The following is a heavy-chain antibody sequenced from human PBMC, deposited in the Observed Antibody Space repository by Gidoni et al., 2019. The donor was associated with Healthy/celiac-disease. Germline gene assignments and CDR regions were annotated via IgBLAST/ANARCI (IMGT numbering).Heavy chain of an antibody. Sequence: QVQLQESGPGLVKPSGTLSLTCAVSGGSISSSNWWSWVRQPPGKGLEWIGEIYHSGSTNYNPSLKIRVTISVDKSKNQFSLKLSSVTAADTAVYYCARDLPSSTSFAANKIPSGGMDVWGQGTTVTVSS. CDR1: GGSISSSNW. CDR3: ARDLPSSTSFAANKIPSGGMDV. CDR2: IYHSGST. D-gene: IGHD2-2*01. J-gene: IGHJ6*02. V-gene: IGHV4-4*02.